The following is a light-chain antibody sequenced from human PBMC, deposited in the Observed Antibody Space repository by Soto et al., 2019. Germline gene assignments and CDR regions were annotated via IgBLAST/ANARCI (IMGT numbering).Light chain of an antibody. V-gene: IGLV2-23*01. CDR3: CSYAGSSTLV. CDR2: EGS. Sequence: QSALTQPASVSGSPGQSITISCTGNSSDVGSYNLVSWYQQHPGKAPKLMIYEGSKRPSGVSNRFSGSKSGNTASLTISGLRAEDEADYYCCSYAGSSTLVFGGGTKLTVL. CDR1: SSDVGSYNL. J-gene: IGLJ2*01.